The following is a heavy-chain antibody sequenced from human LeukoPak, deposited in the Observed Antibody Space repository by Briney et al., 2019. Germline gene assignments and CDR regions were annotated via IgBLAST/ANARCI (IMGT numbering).Heavy chain of an antibody. V-gene: IGHV4-38-2*02. CDR2: IYHSGST. CDR1: GYSISSGYY. J-gene: IGHJ4*02. Sequence: SETLSLTCTVSGYSISSGYYWGWIRQPPGKGLEWIGNIYHSGSTYYNPSLKSRVTISIDTSKNQFSLKLSSVTAADTAVYYCARFVGSGSYYSPDYWDQGTLVTVSS. CDR3: ARFVGSGSYYSPDY. D-gene: IGHD3-10*01.